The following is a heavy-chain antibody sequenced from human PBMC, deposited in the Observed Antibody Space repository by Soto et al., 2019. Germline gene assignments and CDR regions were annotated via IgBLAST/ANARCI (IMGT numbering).Heavy chain of an antibody. V-gene: IGHV1-24*01. Sequence: QVQLVQSGAEVKKPGASVKVSCKVSGYTLTELSMHWVRQAPGKGLEWMGGFDPEDGETIYAQKFQGRVTXXEDTSTDTAYMELSSLRSEDTAVYYCATDLWRLWLKATGRYWGQGTLVTVSS. CDR1: GYTLTELS. CDR2: FDPEDGET. J-gene: IGHJ4*02. D-gene: IGHD5-18*01. CDR3: ATDLWRLWLKATGRY.